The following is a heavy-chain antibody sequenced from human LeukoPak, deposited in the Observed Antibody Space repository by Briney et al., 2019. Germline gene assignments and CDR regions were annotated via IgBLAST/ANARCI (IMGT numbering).Heavy chain of an antibody. V-gene: IGHV3-11*01. CDR1: GFTLSDYY. CDR3: ASNRYSGSYYTFDSFDY. D-gene: IGHD1-26*01. CDR2: ISSSGSTI. J-gene: IGHJ4*02. Sequence: GGSLRLSCAASGFTLSDYYMSWIRQAPGKGLEWVSYISSSGSTIYYADSVKGRFTISRDNAKNSLYLQMNSLRAEDTAVYYCASNRYSGSYYTFDSFDYWGQGTLVTVSS.